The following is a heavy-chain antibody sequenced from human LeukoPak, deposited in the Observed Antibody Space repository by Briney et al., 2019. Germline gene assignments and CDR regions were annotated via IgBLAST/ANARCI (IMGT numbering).Heavy chain of an antibody. Sequence: GGSLRLSCAASGFTFSNYGLHWVRQAPGKGLEWVAVISYDGSNKDYADSVKGRFTISRDNAKNSLYLQMNSLRAEDTALYYCARGVVVVTASHYYYYYYYMDVWGKGTTVTVSS. D-gene: IGHD2-21*02. CDR2: ISYDGSNK. J-gene: IGHJ6*03. CDR1: GFTFSNYG. CDR3: ARGVVVVTASHYYYYYYYMDV. V-gene: IGHV3-30*04.